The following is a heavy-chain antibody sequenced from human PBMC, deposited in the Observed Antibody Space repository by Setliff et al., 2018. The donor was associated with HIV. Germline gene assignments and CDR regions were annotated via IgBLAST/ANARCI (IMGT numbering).Heavy chain of an antibody. Sequence: PGESLKISCVPSGFTFGGFAMSWVRQAPGRGLEWVSGISGSGGSTYYADSVKGRFTISRDNSKNTLYLQMNSLRAEDTAVYYCAKDRGSGWYGDYFDYWGQGTLVTVSS. CDR1: GFTFGGFA. CDR3: AKDRGSGWYGDYFDY. CDR2: ISGSGGST. D-gene: IGHD6-19*01. V-gene: IGHV3-23*01. J-gene: IGHJ4*02.